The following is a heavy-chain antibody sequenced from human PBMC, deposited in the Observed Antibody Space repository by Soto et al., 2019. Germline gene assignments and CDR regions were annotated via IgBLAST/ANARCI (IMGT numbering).Heavy chain of an antibody. J-gene: IGHJ5*02. D-gene: IGHD3-16*01. Sequence: QVHLVQSGAEVKMPGASVKVSCKASGFTFTSSAFTWVGQAPGQGLEWMGWISAYNGNTSYARNFRGSGTLTTDSSTSTVYMELGSLTSDDTAAYFCARDFTGRPPDGAVSSGQGTLVSVSA. CDR2: ISAYNGNT. CDR3: ARDFTGRPPDGAVS. V-gene: IGHV1-18*01. CDR1: GFTFTSSA.